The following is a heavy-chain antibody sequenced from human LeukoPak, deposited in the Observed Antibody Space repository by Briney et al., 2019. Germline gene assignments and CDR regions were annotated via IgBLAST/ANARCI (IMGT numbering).Heavy chain of an antibody. V-gene: IGHV4-61*02. D-gene: IGHD3-3*01. CDR2: FYTSGST. J-gene: IGHJ4*02. Sequence: SETLSLTCTVSGGSISSGSYYWSWIRQPAGKGLEWIGRFYTSGSTNYNPSLKSRVTISGDTSKNQFSLRLSSVTAADTAVYYCATDYDFWSGSIYANYWGQGTLVTVSS. CDR3: ATDYDFWSGSIYANY. CDR1: GGSISSGSYY.